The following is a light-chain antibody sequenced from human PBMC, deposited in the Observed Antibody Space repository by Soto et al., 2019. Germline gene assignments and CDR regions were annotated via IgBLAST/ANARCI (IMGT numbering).Light chain of an antibody. CDR3: ASTAGSSRHVV. CDR1: RSDIGDSNY. J-gene: IGLJ2*01. Sequence: QSALTQPPSASGSPGQSVTISCTGSRSDIGDSNYVSWYQQHPRKAPKLIISEVINRPSGVPDRFSASKSGNTASLTISGLQAEDEADYYCASTAGSSRHVVFGGGTKLTV. V-gene: IGLV2-8*01. CDR2: EVI.